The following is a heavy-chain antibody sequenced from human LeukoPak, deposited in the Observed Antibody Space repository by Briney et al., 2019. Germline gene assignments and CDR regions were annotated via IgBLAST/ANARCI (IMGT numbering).Heavy chain of an antibody. CDR1: GSTVSSNF. J-gene: IGHJ4*02. D-gene: IGHD6-13*01. CDR3: VRASSTTAAGLFDY. CDR2: IYSGGYT. V-gene: IGHV3-53*01. Sequence: LSGGSLRLSCAASGSTVSSNFMSWVRQAPGKGLEWVSVIYSGGYTVYTDSVKGRFTISRDNSENTLYLQMNSLRADDTAVYYCVRASSTTAAGLFDYWGQGTLLTVSS.